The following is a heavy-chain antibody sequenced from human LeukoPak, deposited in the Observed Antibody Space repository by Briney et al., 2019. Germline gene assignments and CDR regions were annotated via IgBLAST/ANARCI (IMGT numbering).Heavy chain of an antibody. Sequence: SETLSLTCTVSGGSISSYYWSWIRQPPGKGLEWIGYIYYSGSTNYNPFLKSRVTISVDTSKNQFSLKLSSVTAADTAVYYCARDPRDGDLSWFDPWGQGTLVTVSS. CDR1: GGSISSYY. CDR3: ARDPRDGDLSWFDP. V-gene: IGHV4-59*01. J-gene: IGHJ5*02. CDR2: IYYSGST. D-gene: IGHD4-17*01.